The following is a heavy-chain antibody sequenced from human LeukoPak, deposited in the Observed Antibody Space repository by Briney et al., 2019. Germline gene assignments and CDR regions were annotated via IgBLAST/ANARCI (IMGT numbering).Heavy chain of an antibody. CDR1: GGTFSSYA. CDR2: IIPIFGTA. D-gene: IGHD5-18*01. CDR3: ARDLPARGYSYGSSYGMDV. V-gene: IGHV1-69*13. Sequence: ASVTVSCKASGGTFSSYAISWVRQAPGQGLEWMGGIIPIFGTANYAQKFQGRVTITADESTSTAYMELSSLRSEDTAVYYRARDLPARGYSYGSSYGMDVWGQGTTVTVSS. J-gene: IGHJ6*02.